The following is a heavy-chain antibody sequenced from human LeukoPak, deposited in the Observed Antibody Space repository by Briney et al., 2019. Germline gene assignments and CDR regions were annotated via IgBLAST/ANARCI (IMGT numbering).Heavy chain of an antibody. V-gene: IGHV1-69*05. CDR1: GGTFSSYA. Sequence: ASVKLSCKASGGTFSSYAISWVRQAPGQGLEWMGGIIPILGTANYAQKFQGRVTITTDESTSTAYMELSSLRSEDTVLYYCARVGYYVILTGYYMEGYLDYCGQGCLVTVSS. D-gene: IGHD3-9*01. CDR2: IIPILGTA. J-gene: IGHJ4*02. CDR3: ARVGYYVILTGYYMEGYLDY.